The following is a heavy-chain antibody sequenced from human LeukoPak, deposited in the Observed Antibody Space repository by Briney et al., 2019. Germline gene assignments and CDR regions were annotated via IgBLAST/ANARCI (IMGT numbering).Heavy chain of an antibody. Sequence: PGRSLRLSCAASGFTFSSHSMNWVRQAPGKGLEWVSYISGSSSTIYYADSVKGRFTISRDNAKNSVNLQMNSLRAEDTAVYYCGRAAVDWGQGTLVTVSS. CDR3: GRAAVD. V-gene: IGHV3-48*01. J-gene: IGHJ4*02. CDR2: ISGSSSTI. D-gene: IGHD6-19*01. CDR1: GFTFSSHS.